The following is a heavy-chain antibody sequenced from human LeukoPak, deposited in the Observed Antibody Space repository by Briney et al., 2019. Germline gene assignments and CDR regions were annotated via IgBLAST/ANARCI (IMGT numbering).Heavy chain of an antibody. Sequence: ASVKVSWKASGYTFTSYDINWVRQATGQGLEWMGWMNPNSGNTGYAQKFQGRVTMTRNTSISTAYMELSSLRSEDTAVYYCARGGYCSSTSCYYRVRFDPWGQGTLVTVSS. V-gene: IGHV1-8*01. CDR3: ARGGYCSSTSCYYRVRFDP. CDR1: GYTFTSYD. CDR2: MNPNSGNT. J-gene: IGHJ5*02. D-gene: IGHD2-2*01.